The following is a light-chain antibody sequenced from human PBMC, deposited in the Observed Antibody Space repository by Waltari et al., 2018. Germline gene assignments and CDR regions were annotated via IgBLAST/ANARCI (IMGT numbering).Light chain of an antibody. CDR2: GAS. Sequence: EIVMTQSPATLSVSPGERASLSYRASESVNSNLAWYQHIPGQAPRLLIYGASTRATGIPARFSGSGSGTEFTLTISSLQSEDFAVYYCQQYNNWPPIYTFGQGTKLEIK. V-gene: IGKV3-15*01. CDR3: QQYNNWPPIYT. CDR1: ESVNSN. J-gene: IGKJ2*01.